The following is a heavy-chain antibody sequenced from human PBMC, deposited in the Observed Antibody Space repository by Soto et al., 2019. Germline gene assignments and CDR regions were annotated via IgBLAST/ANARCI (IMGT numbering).Heavy chain of an antibody. J-gene: IGHJ6*02. CDR3: ARDQLRYGMDV. Sequence: GGSLRLSCAASGFTFSSYSMNWVRQAPGKGLEWVSSISSSSSYIYYADSVKGRFTISRDNAKNSLYLQMNSLRAEDTAVYYCARDQLRYGMDVWGQGTTVTVSS. CDR1: GFTFSSYS. V-gene: IGHV3-21*01. D-gene: IGHD2-2*01. CDR2: ISSSSSYI.